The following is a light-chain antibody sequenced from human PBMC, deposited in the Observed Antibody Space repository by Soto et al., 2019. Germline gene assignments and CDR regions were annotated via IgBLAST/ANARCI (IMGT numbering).Light chain of an antibody. CDR2: DTS. V-gene: IGKV3-11*01. J-gene: IGKJ4*01. Sequence: EIVLTQSPATLSLSPGERATLSCRASQSVSSYLAWYQQKPGQAPRLLIYDTSNRATGIPARFSGSGSGTDFTLTISSLDPEDFALYYCQQRSNWPWTFGGGTKVEIK. CDR1: QSVSSY. CDR3: QQRSNWPWT.